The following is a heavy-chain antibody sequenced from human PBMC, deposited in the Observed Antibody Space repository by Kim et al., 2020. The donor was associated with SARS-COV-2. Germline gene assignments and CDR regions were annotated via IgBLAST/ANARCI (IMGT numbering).Heavy chain of an antibody. Sequence: DSKKGRFTSSRNNSKNTLFLHMNSLRVDDTAIYYCAKGRRNTCFSSVDCWGQGTLVTVSS. V-gene: IGHV3-23*01. J-gene: IGHJ4*02. CDR3: AKGRRNTCFSSVDC. D-gene: IGHD2-21*02.